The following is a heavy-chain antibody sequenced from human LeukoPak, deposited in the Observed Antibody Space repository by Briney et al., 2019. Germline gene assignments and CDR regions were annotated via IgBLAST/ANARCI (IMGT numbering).Heavy chain of an antibody. Sequence: KPSETLSPTRGVYCGSLRGFYWGWIRPPPRKGVGGVGKINHSGGTDYNPSLKSRVTISVDTSKNQFSLNLSSVTAADTAVYYCARAVRTSMATYGIDYWGQGTLVTVSS. J-gene: IGHJ4*02. CDR3: ARAVRTSMATYGIDY. CDR2: INHSGGT. D-gene: IGHD3-10*01. CDR1: CGSLRGFY. V-gene: IGHV4-34*01.